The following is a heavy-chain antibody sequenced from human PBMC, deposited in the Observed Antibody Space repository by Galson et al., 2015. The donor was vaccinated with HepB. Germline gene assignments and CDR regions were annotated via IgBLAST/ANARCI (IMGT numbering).Heavy chain of an antibody. CDR1: GDSVSGISVA. V-gene: IGHV6-1*01. J-gene: IGHJ3*02. CDR2: TYFRSKGDL. Sequence: CAISGDSVSGISVAWSWIRQSPSRGLEWLGTTYFRSKGDLDYSVSMKSRIIITPDTSKNQFSLQLNFVPHEDTAFYYCVRGQSRTYNIWGQGKMVPVFS. D-gene: IGHD3-16*01. CDR3: VRGQSRTYNI.